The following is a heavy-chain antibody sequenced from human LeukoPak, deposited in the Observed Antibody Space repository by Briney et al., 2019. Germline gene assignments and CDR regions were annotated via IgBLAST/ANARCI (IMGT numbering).Heavy chain of an antibody. CDR2: IKRKGDDGTI. V-gene: IGHV3-15*01. J-gene: IGHJ4*02. Sequence: GGSLRLSCAASGFTFSNAWMSWVRQAPGKGLEWIGRIKRKGDDGTIDYAAPVKGKLTISRDDSKNTLYLQMNSLKSEDTAVYYCTAGTGRSDFDYWGQGTLVTVSS. D-gene: IGHD3/OR15-3a*01. CDR3: TAGTGRSDFDY. CDR1: GFTFSNAW.